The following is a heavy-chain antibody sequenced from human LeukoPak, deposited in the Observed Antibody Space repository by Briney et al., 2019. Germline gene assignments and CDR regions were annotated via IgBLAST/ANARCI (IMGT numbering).Heavy chain of an antibody. J-gene: IGHJ5*02. V-gene: IGHV1-2*02. CDR3: ARAETYYDFWSGYPS. D-gene: IGHD3-3*01. Sequence: ASVKVSCKASGYTFTSYAMNWVRQAPGQGLEWMGWINPNSGGTNYAQKFQGRVTMTRDTSISTAYMELSRLRSDDTAVYYCARAETYYDFWSGYPSWGQGTLVTVSS. CDR1: GYTFTSYA. CDR2: INPNSGGT.